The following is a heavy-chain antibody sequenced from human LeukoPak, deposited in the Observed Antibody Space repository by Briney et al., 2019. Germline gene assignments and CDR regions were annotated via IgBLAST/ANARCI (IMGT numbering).Heavy chain of an antibody. J-gene: IGHJ4*02. CDR1: GGSISSGGYY. D-gene: IGHD3-10*01. Sequence: SETLSLTCTVSGGSISSGGYYWSWIRQHPGTGLEWIGYIYYSGSTYYNPSLKGRVTISVDTSKNQFSLKLSSVTAADTAVYYCARGKYALWFGETGGGLDYWGQGTLVTVSS. V-gene: IGHV4-31*03. CDR2: IYYSGST. CDR3: ARGKYALWFGETGGGLDY.